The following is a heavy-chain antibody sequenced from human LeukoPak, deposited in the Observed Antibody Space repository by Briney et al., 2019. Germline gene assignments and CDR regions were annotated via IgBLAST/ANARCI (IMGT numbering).Heavy chain of an antibody. CDR2: IIPIFGTA. CDR3: VRELPAYGMDV. V-gene: IGHV1-69*13. D-gene: IGHD6-25*01. Sequence: ASVKVSCKASGGTFSSYAISWVRQAPGQGLEWMGGIIPIFGTANYAQKFQGRVTITADESTSTAYMELSSLRSEDTAVYYCVRELPAYGMDVWGQGTTVIVSS. CDR1: GGTFSSYA. J-gene: IGHJ6*02.